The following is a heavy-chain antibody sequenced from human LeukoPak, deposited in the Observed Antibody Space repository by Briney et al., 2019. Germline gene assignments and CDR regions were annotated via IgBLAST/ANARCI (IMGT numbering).Heavy chain of an antibody. Sequence: ASVKVSCKVSGYTLSELSMHWVRQAPGKGLEWMGGFDPEDGETIYAQKFQGRVTMTEDTSTDTAYMELSSLRSEDTAVYYCATLDHYDILTGSTQAVKWGQGTLVTVSP. V-gene: IGHV1-24*01. CDR2: FDPEDGET. CDR1: GYTLSELS. CDR3: ATLDHYDILTGSTQAVK. J-gene: IGHJ4*02. D-gene: IGHD3-9*01.